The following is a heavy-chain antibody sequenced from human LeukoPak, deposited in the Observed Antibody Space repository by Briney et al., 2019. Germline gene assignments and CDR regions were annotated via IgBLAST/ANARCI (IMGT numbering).Heavy chain of an antibody. CDR1: GYTFTGYY. CDR3: ARDDGRIQLWPPSDY. D-gene: IGHD1-14*01. Sequence: GASVKVSCKASGYTFTGYYMHWVRQAPGQGLEWMGWINPNSGGINYAQKFQGRVTMTRDTSISTAYMELSRLRSDDTAVYYCARDDGRIQLWPPSDYWGQGTLVTVSS. V-gene: IGHV1-2*02. CDR2: INPNSGGI. J-gene: IGHJ4*02.